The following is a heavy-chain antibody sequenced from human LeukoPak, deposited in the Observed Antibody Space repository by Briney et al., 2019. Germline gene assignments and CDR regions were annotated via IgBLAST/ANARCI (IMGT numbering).Heavy chain of an antibody. V-gene: IGHV3-7*05. D-gene: IGHD5-12*01. CDR3: ARESDYYYFDY. CDR2: IKQDGSEK. Sequence: GESLKISCAASGFTLSTYWMSWVRQAPGEGLEWVANIKQDGSEKYYVDSVKGRFTISRDNAKNSLYLQMNSLRANDTALYYSARESDYYYFDYWGQGTLVTVSS. J-gene: IGHJ4*02. CDR1: GFTLSTYW.